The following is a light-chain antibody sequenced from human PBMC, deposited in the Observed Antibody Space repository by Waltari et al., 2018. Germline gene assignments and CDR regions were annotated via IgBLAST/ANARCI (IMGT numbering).Light chain of an antibody. V-gene: IGKV2-29*02. CDR1: QSLLHSNGNTY. CDR2: RVS. Sequence: DIVMTQTPLSLPVTPGEPASISCRSSQSLLHSNGNTYLYWYLQKPGQPPRLLIYRVSNRFSVVPDRFSGSGSGTDFTLKISRVEAEDVGVYYCMQALQAPPTFGQGTKVEIK. CDR3: MQALQAPPT. J-gene: IGKJ1*01.